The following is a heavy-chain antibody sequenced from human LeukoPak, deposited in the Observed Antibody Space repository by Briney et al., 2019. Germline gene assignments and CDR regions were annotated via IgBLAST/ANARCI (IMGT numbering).Heavy chain of an antibody. CDR3: AKDLSLDYYYYCMDV. CDR2: ISGSGGST. CDR1: GFTFSSYA. Sequence: GGSLRLSCAASGFTFSSYAMSWVRQAPGKGLEWVSAISGSGGSTYYADSVKGRFTISRDNSKNTLYLQMNSLRAEDTAVYYCAKDLSLDYYYYCMDVWGKGTTVTVSS. V-gene: IGHV3-23*01. J-gene: IGHJ6*03. D-gene: IGHD6-13*01.